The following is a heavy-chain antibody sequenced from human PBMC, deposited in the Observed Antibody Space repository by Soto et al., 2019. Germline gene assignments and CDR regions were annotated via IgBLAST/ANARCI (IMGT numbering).Heavy chain of an antibody. CDR1: GFTFTSYA. D-gene: IGHD1-7*01. CDR3: AKPRFGTTFRSKEFFIDY. Sequence: GESLKISCAASGFTFTSYAMHWVRQAPGKGLEWVSAISGTGGSTYYADSMRGRLIISRDNSKNTVSLQMSSLRAEDTAVYYCAKPRFGTTFRSKEFFIDYSGPAALVTGSS. V-gene: IGHV3-23*01. CDR2: ISGTGGST. J-gene: IGHJ4*02.